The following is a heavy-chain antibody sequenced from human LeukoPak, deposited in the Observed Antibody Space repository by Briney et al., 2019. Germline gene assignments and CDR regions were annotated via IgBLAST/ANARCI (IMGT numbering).Heavy chain of an antibody. D-gene: IGHD5-12*01. J-gene: IGHJ4*02. Sequence: PSETLSLTCTVSGGSIRSSPHYWGWIRQSPGKGLEWIGSISYSGSTYYNPSLKSRVTISVDTSKNQFSLKLTSVTAADTAVYYCARHTYRGYDLAYWGQGTLVTVSS. CDR2: ISYSGST. CDR1: GGSIRSSPHY. CDR3: ARHTYRGYDLAY. V-gene: IGHV4-39*01.